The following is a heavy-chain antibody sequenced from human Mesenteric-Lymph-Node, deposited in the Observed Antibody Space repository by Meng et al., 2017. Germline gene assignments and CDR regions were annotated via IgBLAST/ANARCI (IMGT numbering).Heavy chain of an antibody. D-gene: IGHD6-13*01. CDR3: AREEGPSSSWYVDY. CDR1: GYTFTGYY. J-gene: IGHJ4*02. CDR2: INPNSGGT. Sequence: QGQLVQSGAEVKKPGASGKVSCKASGYTFTGYYMHWVRQAPGQGLEWMGRINPNSGGTNYAQKFQGRVTMTRDTSISTAYMELSRLRSDDTAVYYCAREEGPSSSWYVDYWGQGTLVTVSS. V-gene: IGHV1-2*06.